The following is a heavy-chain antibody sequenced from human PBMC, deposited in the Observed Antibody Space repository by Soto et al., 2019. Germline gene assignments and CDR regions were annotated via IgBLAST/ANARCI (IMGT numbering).Heavy chain of an antibody. CDR1: GFTFSKSW. CDR2: INEGGSET. V-gene: IGHV3-7*04. CDR3: ARDYWGPSHF. J-gene: IGHJ4*02. D-gene: IGHD3-16*01. Sequence: EGQLAESGGGLVQPGGSLRLSCAASGFTFSKSWMSWVRQAPGKGLEWVANINEGGSETYYVDSVKGRFTISRDNAKNSLYLQMSSLRVEDTAVYYCARDYWGPSHFWGQGTLVTVSS.